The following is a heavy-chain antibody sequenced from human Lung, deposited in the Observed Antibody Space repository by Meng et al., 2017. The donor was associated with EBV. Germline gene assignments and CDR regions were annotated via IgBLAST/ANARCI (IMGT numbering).Heavy chain of an antibody. Sequence: LVEXXXALVQPGXCLRLSCAASGFTFSRYWMHWGRQVPGEGLVWVSRINEHGSIVNYADSVKGRFTISRDNARNTLYLQMNSLRAADTGLYFCSRDLAGSDDSWGQGTLVTVSS. J-gene: IGHJ5*01. CDR2: INEHGSIV. D-gene: IGHD1-14*01. CDR1: GFTFSRYW. CDR3: SRDLAGSDDS. V-gene: IGHV3-74*01.